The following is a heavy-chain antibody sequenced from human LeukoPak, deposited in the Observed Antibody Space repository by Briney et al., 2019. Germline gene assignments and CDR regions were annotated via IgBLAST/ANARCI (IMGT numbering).Heavy chain of an antibody. CDR3: ARERTSGWDAFDF. J-gene: IGHJ4*02. CDR1: GFTFSSFW. CDR2: INSVGSST. D-gene: IGHD6-19*01. V-gene: IGHV3-74*01. Sequence: HPGGSLRLPCAASGFTFSSFWMHWVRQAPGKGLVWVSRINSVGSSTSYADSVKGRFTISRDNAKSTLYLQMNSLRAEDTAVYYCARERTSGWDAFDFWGQGTLVTVSS.